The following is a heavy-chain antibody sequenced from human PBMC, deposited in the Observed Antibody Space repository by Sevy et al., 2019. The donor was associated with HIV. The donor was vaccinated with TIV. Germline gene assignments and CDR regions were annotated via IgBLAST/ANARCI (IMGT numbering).Heavy chain of an antibody. CDR1: GFDFSIYS. D-gene: IGHD2-2*01. J-gene: IGHJ4*02. CDR3: AREGCTKPHDY. CDR2: LSFGCGKI. V-gene: IGHV3-23*01. Sequence: GGSLRLSCAASGFDFSIYSMSWVRQAPGKGLEWVSTLSFGCGKINYADSVKGRFTITKDNTKSSVYVQMNNMRVEDTAVYYCAREGCTKPHDYRGQGPLVTVSS.